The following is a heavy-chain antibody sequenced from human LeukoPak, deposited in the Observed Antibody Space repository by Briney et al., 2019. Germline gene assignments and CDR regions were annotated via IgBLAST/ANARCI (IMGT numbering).Heavy chain of an antibody. D-gene: IGHD5-18*01. CDR3: ARDGTRGYSYGSDY. V-gene: IGHV1-18*01. Sequence: ASVKVSFKASGYTFTSSGISWARQAPGEGLEWMGWINAYNGDTNYAQNLQGRLTMTTDTSTNSAYMELRSLRSDDTAVYYCARDGTRGYSYGSDYWGQGTLVTVSS. CDR1: GYTFTSSG. CDR2: INAYNGDT. J-gene: IGHJ4*02.